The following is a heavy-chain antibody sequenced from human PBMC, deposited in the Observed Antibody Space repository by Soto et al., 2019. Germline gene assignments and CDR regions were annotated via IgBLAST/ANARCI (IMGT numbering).Heavy chain of an antibody. Sequence: EVQLLESGGALVQPGGSLRLSCTTSGFTFSTTGMICLRQPPGKGLEWVSAIGPDPSNTKYTDSVKGRFIISRDNSKNPVFLQMTSLGAEDTALYYCTTARHCSRDAVPAAEWGQGTLITGSA. V-gene: IGHV3-23*01. D-gene: IGHD2-21*01. CDR3: TTARHCSRDAVPAAE. J-gene: IGHJ4*02. CDR2: IGPDPSNT. CDR1: GFTFSTTG.